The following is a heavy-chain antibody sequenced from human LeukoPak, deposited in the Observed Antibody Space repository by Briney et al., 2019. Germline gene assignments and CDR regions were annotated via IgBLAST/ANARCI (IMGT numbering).Heavy chain of an antibody. D-gene: IGHD3-10*01. CDR2: LSYSGST. CDR3: ARVGETDDYNYMDV. J-gene: IGHJ6*03. CDR1: GASISSYY. Sequence: SETLSLTCTVSGASISSYYWTWIRQPPGKGLEWIGYLSYSGSTNYNPSLKSRVTISVDTSKNQFSLKLSSVTAADTAVYYCARVGETDDYNYMDVWGKGTTVTVSS. V-gene: IGHV4-59*01.